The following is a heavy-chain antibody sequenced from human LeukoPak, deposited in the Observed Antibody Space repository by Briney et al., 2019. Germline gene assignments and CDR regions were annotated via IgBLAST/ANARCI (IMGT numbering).Heavy chain of an antibody. V-gene: IGHV4-4*02. J-gene: IGHJ6*03. CDR3: ARLWFGIMDV. CDR2: IYHSGST. Sequence: SGTLSLTCAVSGGSISSSNWWNWVRQPPGKGLEWIGNIYHSGSTYYNASLKSRVTISVDTSKNHFSLKLSSVTAADTAVYYCARLWFGIMDVWGKGTTVTVSS. D-gene: IGHD3-10*01. CDR1: GGSISSSNW.